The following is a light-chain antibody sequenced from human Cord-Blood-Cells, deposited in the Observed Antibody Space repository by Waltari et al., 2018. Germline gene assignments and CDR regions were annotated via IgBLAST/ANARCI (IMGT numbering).Light chain of an antibody. CDR2: AAS. V-gene: IGKV1D-8*03. CDR3: QQYYSFPP. Sequence: VIWMTQSPSLLSASTGDRVTISCRMSQGIRSYLAWYQQKPGKAPELLIYAASTLQSGVPSRFSGSGSGTDFTLTISCLQSEDFATYYCQQYYSFPPFGPGTKVDIK. J-gene: IGKJ3*01. CDR1: QGIRSY.